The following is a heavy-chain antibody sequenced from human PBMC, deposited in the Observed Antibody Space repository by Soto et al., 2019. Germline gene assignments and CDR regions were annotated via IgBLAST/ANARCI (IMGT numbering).Heavy chain of an antibody. CDR2: INAGTGNR. V-gene: IGHV1-3*01. J-gene: IGHJ4*02. CDR3: ATDPFYDSSGYYSLHFDC. CDR1: GYTLTYFA. D-gene: IGHD3-22*01. Sequence: GAPVKVSCKVSGYTLTYFAVHWVRQAPGQRLEWMGWINAGTGNRKYSQQLQDRVTITRDTSASTTYMELSSLISEDTAVYYCATDPFYDSSGYYSLHFDCWGQGTLVTVSS.